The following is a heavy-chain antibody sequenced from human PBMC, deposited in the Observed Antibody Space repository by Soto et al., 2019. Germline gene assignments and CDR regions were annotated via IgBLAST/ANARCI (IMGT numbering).Heavy chain of an antibody. Sequence: GGSLRLSCAASGFTFSSYAMSWVRQAPGKGLEWVSAISGSGGSTYYADSVKGRFTISRDNSKNTLYLQMNSLRAKDTAVYYCAKSEVDYGDDYYYGMDVWGQGTTVTVSS. CDR3: AKSEVDYGDDYYYGMDV. J-gene: IGHJ6*02. CDR1: GFTFSSYA. CDR2: ISGSGGST. D-gene: IGHD4-17*01. V-gene: IGHV3-23*01.